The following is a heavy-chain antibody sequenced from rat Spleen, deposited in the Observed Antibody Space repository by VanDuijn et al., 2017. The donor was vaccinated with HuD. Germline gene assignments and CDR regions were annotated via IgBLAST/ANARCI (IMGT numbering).Heavy chain of an antibody. CDR3: TTGGYYGCIFDY. CDR1: GFTFSNYG. D-gene: IGHD1-7*01. J-gene: IGHJ2*01. Sequence: EVQLVESGGGLVQPGRSLKLSCAASGFTFSNYGMAWVRQAPTKGLEWVASITNSGGSTYYRDSVKGRFTISRDNAKSTLYLQMDSLRSEDTATYYCTTGGYYGCIFDYWGQGVMVTVSS. V-gene: IGHV5-27*01. CDR2: ITNSGGST.